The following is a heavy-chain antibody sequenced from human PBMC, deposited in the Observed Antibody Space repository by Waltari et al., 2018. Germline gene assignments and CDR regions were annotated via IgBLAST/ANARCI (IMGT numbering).Heavy chain of an antibody. V-gene: IGHV4-4*07. CDR2: SYTRGST. CDR1: GGSISSYY. CDR3: AGYLDYYYMDV. Sequence: QVQLQESGPGLVKPSETLSLTCTVSGGSISSYYWSWSRQPAGKGLDGIGRSYTRGSTYDHRHLKSRVTMSVDTSKNQFSLKLSSVTAADTAVYYCAGYLDYYYMDVWGKGTTVTVSS. J-gene: IGHJ6*03.